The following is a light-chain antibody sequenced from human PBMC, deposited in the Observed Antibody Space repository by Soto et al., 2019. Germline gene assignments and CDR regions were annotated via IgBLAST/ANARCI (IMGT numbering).Light chain of an antibody. CDR3: SAYTTTRVLVL. Sequence: QSALTQPASVSGSPGQSITIACTGTGSDLGDFQHVSWYQQHPGKHPTLLIRAVNDRPSGVSDRFSGSKSGNTASLTISGLQADDEADYYCSAYTTTRVLVLFGPGTKVTVL. CDR2: AVN. CDR1: GSDLGDFQH. V-gene: IGLV2-14*03. J-gene: IGLJ1*01.